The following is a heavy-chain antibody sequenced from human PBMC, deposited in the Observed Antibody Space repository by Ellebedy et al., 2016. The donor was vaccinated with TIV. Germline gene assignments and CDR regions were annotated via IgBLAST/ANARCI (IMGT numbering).Heavy chain of an antibody. CDR3: ARALWGGYDRNYYYGMDV. Sequence: AASVKVSCKASGYTFTNYYLHWVRQAPGQGLEWMGIINPSTGDTTYAQKLQGWVTMTRDTSISTAYMELSRLRSDDTAVYYCARALWGGYDRNYYYGMDVWGQGTTVTVSS. CDR1: GYTFTNYY. V-gene: IGHV1-2*04. D-gene: IGHD5-12*01. CDR2: INPSTGDT. J-gene: IGHJ6*02.